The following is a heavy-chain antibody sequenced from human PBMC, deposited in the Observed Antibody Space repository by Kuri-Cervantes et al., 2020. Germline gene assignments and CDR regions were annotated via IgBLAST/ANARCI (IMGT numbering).Heavy chain of an antibody. Sequence: SETLSLTCTVSGGSISSYYWSWIRQPPGKGLEWIGYIYYSGSTNYNPSLKSRVTISVGTSKNQFSLKLSSVTAADTAVYYCARAQWERGMDVWGQGTTVTVSS. CDR1: GGSISSYY. CDR2: IYYSGST. V-gene: IGHV4-59*01. J-gene: IGHJ6*02. CDR3: ARAQWERGMDV. D-gene: IGHD1-26*01.